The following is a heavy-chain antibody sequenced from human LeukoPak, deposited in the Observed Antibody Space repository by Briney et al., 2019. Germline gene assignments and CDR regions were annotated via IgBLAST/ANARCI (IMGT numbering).Heavy chain of an antibody. CDR1: GGSISSTNYY. D-gene: IGHD6-13*01. CDR2: ISYSGGT. V-gene: IGHV4-39*07. Sequence: PSETLSLTCTVSGGSISSTNYYWGWIRQPPGKGLEWIGSISYSGGTYYNPSLKSRVTISVNTSKNQFSLKLSSVTAADTAVYYCARGGYSTYWGQGTLVTVSS. CDR3: ARGGYSTY. J-gene: IGHJ4*02.